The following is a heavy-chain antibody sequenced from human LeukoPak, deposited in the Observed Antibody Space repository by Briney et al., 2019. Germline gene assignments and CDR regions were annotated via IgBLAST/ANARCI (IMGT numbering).Heavy chain of an antibody. CDR2: IWYDGSNK. D-gene: IGHD6-13*01. CDR1: GFTFSNHG. J-gene: IGHJ4*02. V-gene: IGHV3-33*03. Sequence: GGSLRLSCTASGFTFSNHGMHRVRQAPGKGLEWVATIWYDGSNKYYADSVKGRFTFSRDRPKNTLYLQMNSLRVEDTAVYYCAKDAAGGTRAYYFGYWGQGTLVTVSS. CDR3: AKDAAGGTRAYYFGY.